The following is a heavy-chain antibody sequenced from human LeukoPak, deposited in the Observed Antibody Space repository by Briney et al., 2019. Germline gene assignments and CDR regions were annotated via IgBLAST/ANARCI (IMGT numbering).Heavy chain of an antibody. D-gene: IGHD5-24*01. CDR2: ISGSGGST. Sequence: SGGSLRLSCAASGFTFSSYAMSWVRQAPGKGLEWVSAISGSGGSTYYADSVKGRFTISRDNSRNTLYLQMNSLRTEDTALYYCAKGTYTAYNSGCAYWGQGTLVTVSS. J-gene: IGHJ4*02. CDR1: GFTFSSYA. V-gene: IGHV3-23*01. CDR3: AKGTYTAYNSGCAY.